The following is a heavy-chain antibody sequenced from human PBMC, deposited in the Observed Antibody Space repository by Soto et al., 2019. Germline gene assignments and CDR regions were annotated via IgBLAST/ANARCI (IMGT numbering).Heavy chain of an antibody. CDR2: MNPNSGNT. D-gene: IGHD3-22*01. CDR1: GYTFTSYD. V-gene: IGHV1-8*01. Sequence: QVQLVQSGAEVKKPGASVKVSCKTSGYTFTSYDINWVRQATGQGLEWMGWMNPNSGNTGYAQKFQGRVTMTRNTSISTAYMELSSLRSEDTAVYYCARGLYYYGSSGPDEAFDIWGQGTMVTVSS. J-gene: IGHJ3*02. CDR3: ARGLYYYGSSGPDEAFDI.